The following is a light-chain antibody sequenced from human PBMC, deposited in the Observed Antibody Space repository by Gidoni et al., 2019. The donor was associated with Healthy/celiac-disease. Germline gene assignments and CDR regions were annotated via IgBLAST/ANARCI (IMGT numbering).Light chain of an antibody. J-gene: IGKJ5*01. Sequence: EIVLTQPPATLSLSPGERPTLSCRASQSVSSYLAWYQQKPGQAPRLLIYDASNRATGIPARFSGSGSGTDFTLTISSLEPEDFAVYYCQQRSNFITFXQXTRLEIK. CDR2: DAS. V-gene: IGKV3-11*01. CDR1: QSVSSY. CDR3: QQRSNFIT.